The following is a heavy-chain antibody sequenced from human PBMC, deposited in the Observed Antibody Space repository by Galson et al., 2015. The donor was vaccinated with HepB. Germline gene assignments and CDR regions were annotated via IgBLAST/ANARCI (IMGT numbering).Heavy chain of an antibody. CDR2: IKSKTDGGTT. J-gene: IGHJ6*02. D-gene: IGHD3-3*01. CDR3: TTARDFWSGYYRMDV. CDR1: GFPFSNAW. Sequence: SLRLSCAGSGFPFSNAWMSWVRQAPGKGLEWVGLIKSKTDGGTTDSAAPVKGRFTISRDDSTNTLYVQMNSLKTEDTAVYFCTTARDFWSGYYRMDVWGQGTTVTVSS. V-gene: IGHV3-15*01.